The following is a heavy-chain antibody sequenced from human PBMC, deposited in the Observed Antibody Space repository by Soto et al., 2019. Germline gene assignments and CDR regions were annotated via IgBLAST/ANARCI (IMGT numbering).Heavy chain of an antibody. D-gene: IGHD3-10*01. CDR3: ARGRGYYYGSGRYSPSNYYYYGMDV. J-gene: IGHJ6*02. V-gene: IGHV6-1*01. CDR2: TYYRSKWYN. CDR1: GDSVSSNSAA. Sequence: PSQTLSLTCAISGDSVSSNSAAWNWIRQSPSRGLEWLGRTYYRSKWYNDYAVSVKSRITINPDTSKNQFSLQLNSVTPEDTAVYYCARGRGYYYGSGRYSPSNYYYYGMDVWGQGTTVTVSS.